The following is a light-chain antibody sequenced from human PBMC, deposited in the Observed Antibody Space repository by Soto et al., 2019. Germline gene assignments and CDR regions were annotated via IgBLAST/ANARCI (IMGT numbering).Light chain of an antibody. CDR2: DAS. CDR1: QSLSSY. J-gene: IGKJ4*01. CDR3: QQRSNWLT. V-gene: IGKV3-11*01. Sequence: EIVWTQSPATFSLSPGERATLSCRASQSLSSYLAWYQHKPGQAPRLLIYDASNRATGIPARFSGSGSGTDFTLTIRSLEPEDFAVYYCQQRSNWLTFGGGTKVDIK.